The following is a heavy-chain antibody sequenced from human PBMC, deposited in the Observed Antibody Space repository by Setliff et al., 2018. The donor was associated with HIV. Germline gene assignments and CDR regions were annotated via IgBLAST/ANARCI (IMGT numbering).Heavy chain of an antibody. J-gene: IGHJ4*02. CDR2: IHPSGVA. CDR3: ARGLDQEKSAY. V-gene: IGHV4-61*09. D-gene: IGHD6-19*01. CDR1: GDSVNIGHYY. Sequence: SETLSLTCNVSGDSVNIGHYYWSWIRQPAGKGLEWVGHIHPSGVADANPSLRRRVTIAVDAAKNQFSLTLTPVSATDTAVYYCARGLDQEKSAYWGLGTLVTVSS.